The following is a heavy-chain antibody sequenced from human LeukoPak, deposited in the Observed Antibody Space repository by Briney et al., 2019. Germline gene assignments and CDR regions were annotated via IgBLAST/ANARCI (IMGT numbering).Heavy chain of an antibody. Sequence: GGSLRLSCAASGFPFRNYAMTWVRQAPGKGLEWVSVVTGNGDTTYYADSLKGRFTISRDNSRNTLYLQMNSLRAEDTAVYHCARNAADCTTSACYDSWGQGTLVTVSS. J-gene: IGHJ4*02. V-gene: IGHV3-23*01. CDR2: VTGNGDTT. D-gene: IGHD2-8*01. CDR1: GFPFRNYA. CDR3: ARNAADCTTSACYDS.